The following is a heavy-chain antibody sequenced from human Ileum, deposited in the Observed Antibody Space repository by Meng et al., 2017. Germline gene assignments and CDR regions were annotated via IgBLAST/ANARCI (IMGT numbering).Heavy chain of an antibody. V-gene: IGHV3-7*01. CDR3: AILGFQGIDP. CDR2: IKQDESEK. Sequence: EGQVVGVGGGLVQPGGALRLSCAAFGLTFRTYWMGWVRQSPGKGLEWVANIKQDESEKYFMDSVKGRFTVSRDNAKNSLYLQMNSLRAEDTAVYYCAILGFQGIDPWGQGTLVTVSS. J-gene: IGHJ5*02. CDR1: GLTFRTYW. D-gene: IGHD2/OR15-2a*01.